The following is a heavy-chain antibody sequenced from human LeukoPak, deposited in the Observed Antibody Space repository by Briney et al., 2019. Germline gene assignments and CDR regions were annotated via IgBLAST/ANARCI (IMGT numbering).Heavy chain of an antibody. CDR1: GGSISSSNYY. D-gene: IGHD3-10*01. CDR3: ARGLWFGDENPPYFDY. Sequence: SETLSLTCTVSGGSISSSNYYWNWIRQPAGKGLEWIGRIYTSGSTNYNPSLKSRVTISVDTSKDQLSLKLNSVTAADTAVYYCARGLWFGDENPPYFDYWGQGALVTVSS. J-gene: IGHJ4*02. CDR2: IYTSGST. V-gene: IGHV4-61*02.